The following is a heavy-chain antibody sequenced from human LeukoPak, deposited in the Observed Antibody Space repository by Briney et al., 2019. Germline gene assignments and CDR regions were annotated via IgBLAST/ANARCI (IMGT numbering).Heavy chain of an antibody. CDR1: GFTFSSYA. V-gene: IGHV3-23*01. CDR3: AKDQYYDFWSGYYPKGFDY. D-gene: IGHD3-3*01. J-gene: IGHJ4*02. CDR2: ISGSGGST. Sequence: GGSLRLSCAASGFTFSSYAMSWVRQAPGKGLEWVSAISGSGGSTYYADSVKGRFTISRDNSKNTLYLQMNSLRAEDTAVYYCAKDQYYDFWSGYYPKGFDYWGQGTLVTVSS.